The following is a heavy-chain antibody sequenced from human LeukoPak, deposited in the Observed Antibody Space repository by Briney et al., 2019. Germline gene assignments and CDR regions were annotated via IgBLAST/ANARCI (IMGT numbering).Heavy chain of an antibody. J-gene: IGHJ4*02. CDR3: ARDKEWFGNFDY. CDR1: GFTFSSYG. D-gene: IGHD3-10*01. Sequence: GGSLRLSCAASGFTFSSYGMHWVRQAPGKGLEWVAFIRYDGSNKYYADSVKGRFTISRDDAKNSLYLQMNGLRVEDAAIYYCARDKEWFGNFDYWGQGTLVTVSS. CDR2: IRYDGSNK. V-gene: IGHV3-30*02.